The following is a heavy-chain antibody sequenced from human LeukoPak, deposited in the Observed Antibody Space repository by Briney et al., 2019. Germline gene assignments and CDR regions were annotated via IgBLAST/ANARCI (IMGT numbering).Heavy chain of an antibody. D-gene: IGHD3-10*01. Sequence: SETLSLTCTVSGGSMSSYYWSWIRQPPGKGLEWIGYIYYSGTTNYNPSLKSRVTISVDTSKNQFSLKLSSVTAADTAVYYCARTGHYYGSGSYYPRGFYFDYWGQGTLVTVSS. V-gene: IGHV4-59*08. CDR3: ARTGHYYGSGSYYPRGFYFDY. CDR1: GGSMSSYY. J-gene: IGHJ4*02. CDR2: IYYSGTT.